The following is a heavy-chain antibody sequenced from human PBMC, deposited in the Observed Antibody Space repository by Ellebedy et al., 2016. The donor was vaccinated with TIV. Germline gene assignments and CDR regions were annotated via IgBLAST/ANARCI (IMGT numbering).Heavy chain of an antibody. J-gene: IGHJ4*02. Sequence: SGPTLVXPTQTLTLTCTFSGFSLRSSGVTVGWIRQPPGKALEWLALIYWNDDKRYSPSLKSRLTITKDTSKNQVVLTLTNMDPVDTATYYLSRFLNGDVVKFFDSWGQGTLVTVSS. CDR2: IYWNDDK. D-gene: IGHD4-17*01. CDR3: SRFLNGDVVKFFDS. V-gene: IGHV2-5*01. CDR1: GFSLRSSGVT.